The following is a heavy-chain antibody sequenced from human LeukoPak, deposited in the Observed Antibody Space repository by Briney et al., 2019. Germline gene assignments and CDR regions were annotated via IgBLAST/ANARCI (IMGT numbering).Heavy chain of an antibody. CDR1: GGSISSYY. D-gene: IGHD2-15*01. CDR2: IYYSGST. Sequence: PSETLSLTCTVSGGSISSYYWSWIRQPPGKGLEWIGYIYYSGSTNYNPSLKSRVTISVDTSKNQFSLKLSSVTAADTAVYYYARWSEDCSGGSCYSAFDPWGQGTLVTVSS. J-gene: IGHJ5*02. CDR3: ARWSEDCSGGSCYSAFDP. V-gene: IGHV4-59*01.